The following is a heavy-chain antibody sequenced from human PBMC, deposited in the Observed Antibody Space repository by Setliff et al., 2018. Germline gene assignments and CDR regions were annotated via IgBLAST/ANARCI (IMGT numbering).Heavy chain of an antibody. CDR2: IHPWGGSSEST. Sequence: SETLSLTCAVSGGPTIGYYWTWIRQAPGKGLEWIGYIHPWGGSSESTNYSPSLKSRITISLDKSKSQFSLKLTSVTVADTAVYYCARGLHSGTYWGTRPLGLDYWGLGSLVTVSS. CDR1: GGPTIGYY. J-gene: IGHJ4*02. V-gene: IGHV4-59*08. CDR3: ARGLHSGTYWGTRPLGLDY. D-gene: IGHD1-26*01.